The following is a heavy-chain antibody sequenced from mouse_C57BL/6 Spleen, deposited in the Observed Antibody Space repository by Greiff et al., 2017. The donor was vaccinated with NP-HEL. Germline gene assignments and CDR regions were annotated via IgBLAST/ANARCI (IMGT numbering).Heavy chain of an antibody. CDR3: ARYSLGDFDV. CDR1: GYSITSGYD. CDR2: ISYSGST. Sequence: EVQLVESGPGMVKPSQSLSLTCTVTGYSITSGYDWHWIRHFPGNKLEWMGYISYSGSTNYNPSLKSRISITHDTSKNHFFLKLNSVTTEDTATYYCARYSLGDFDVWGTGTTVTVSS. J-gene: IGHJ1*03. V-gene: IGHV3-1*01.